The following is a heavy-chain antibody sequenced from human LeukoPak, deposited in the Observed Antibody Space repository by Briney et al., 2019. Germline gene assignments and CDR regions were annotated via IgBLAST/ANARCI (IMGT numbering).Heavy chain of an antibody. J-gene: IGHJ4*02. Sequence: PGGSLRLSCAASGFTFSTYTMYWVRQPPGKGLEWVSIIGGSGGDIHYADSVKGRFTISRDNSKNTLYLRMNSLRVEDTAIYYCAIDPNWGIHYWGQGVLVTVSS. D-gene: IGHD7-27*01. V-gene: IGHV3-23*01. CDR2: IGGSGGDI. CDR3: AIDPNWGIHY. CDR1: GFTFSTYT.